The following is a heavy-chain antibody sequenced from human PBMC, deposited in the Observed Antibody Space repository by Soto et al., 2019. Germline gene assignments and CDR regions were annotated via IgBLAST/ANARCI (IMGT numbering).Heavy chain of an antibody. D-gene: IGHD3-3*01. V-gene: IGHV3-73*01. CDR2: IRSKANSYAT. CDR3: TRLEMASGHSAY. Sequence: PGGSLRLSCAASGFTFSGSAMHWVRQASGKGLEWVGRIRSKANSYATAYAASVKGRFTISRDDSKNTAYLQMNSLKTEDTAVYYCTRLEMASGHSAYWGQGTLVTVSS. CDR1: GFTFSGSA. J-gene: IGHJ4*02.